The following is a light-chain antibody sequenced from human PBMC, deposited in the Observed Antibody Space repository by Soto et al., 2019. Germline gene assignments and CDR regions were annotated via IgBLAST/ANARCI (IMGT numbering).Light chain of an antibody. J-gene: IGKJ4*01. V-gene: IGKV1-9*01. Sequence: DIQLTQSPSFLSASVGDRVTITCQASQGISSYLAWYQQKPGKAPKLLIYTASTLQSGVPSRFSGSGSGTEFTLTISSLQPEDFATYYCQQLNSYPHTFGGGTNVEIK. CDR2: TAS. CDR3: QQLNSYPHT. CDR1: QGISSY.